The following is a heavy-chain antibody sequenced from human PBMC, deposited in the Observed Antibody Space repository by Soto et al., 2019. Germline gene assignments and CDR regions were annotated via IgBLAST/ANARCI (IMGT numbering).Heavy chain of an antibody. J-gene: IGHJ5*02. CDR2: ISSSGNS. Sequence: SETLSLTCTVSGGSISSGGYYWNWIRQHPGKGLEWIGYISSSGNSYYSPSLKSRVTISVDTSKNQFSLKLSSVTAADTAVYYCARDYCSGGSCYFGFDPWGQGTPVTVSS. D-gene: IGHD2-15*01. V-gene: IGHV4-31*03. CDR1: GGSISSGGYY. CDR3: ARDYCSGGSCYFGFDP.